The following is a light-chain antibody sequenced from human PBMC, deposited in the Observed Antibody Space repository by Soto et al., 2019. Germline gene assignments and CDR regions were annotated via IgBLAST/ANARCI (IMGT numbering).Light chain of an antibody. V-gene: IGKV3-15*01. J-gene: IGKJ1*01. CDR3: QQYNNWLPGT. Sequence: VITQTPAALCVSKGEKPTLSCIASQSVSSDLAWYQQRPGQAPRLLISGASTRATGIPARFSGSGSGTEFTLTISCLQSEDFAVYYCQQYNNWLPGTFGQGTKVDIK. CDR1: QSVSSD. CDR2: GAS.